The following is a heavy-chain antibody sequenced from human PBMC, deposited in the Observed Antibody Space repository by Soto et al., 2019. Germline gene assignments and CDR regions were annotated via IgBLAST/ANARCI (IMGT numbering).Heavy chain of an antibody. V-gene: IGHV1-69*01. Sequence: QVQLVQSGAEVKKPGSSVKVSCTTSGGTISNFAINWVRQAPGQGLEWMGGIVPIDGTTNYADKFQGRVTITADASRTTAYMDLSSLRSDDTAVYYCARSFTKSRRGGVAFDYWGQGTLLTVSP. CDR2: IVPIDGTT. CDR3: ARSFTKSRRGGVAFDY. CDR1: GGTISNFA. J-gene: IGHJ4*02. D-gene: IGHD3-3*01.